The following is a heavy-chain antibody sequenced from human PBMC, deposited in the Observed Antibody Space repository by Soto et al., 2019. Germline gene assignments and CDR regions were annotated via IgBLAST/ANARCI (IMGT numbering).Heavy chain of an antibody. V-gene: IGHV3-13*01. CDR3: ARSGYSYGPSDY. CDR2: IGTDDDT. D-gene: IGHD5-18*01. Sequence: GGSLRLSSVGVGITFSTYDIHWVLQNVGKGLEWVSSIGTDDDTYYLDSVRGRFTISRDNSKNTLYLQMNSLRAEDTAVYYWARSGYSYGPSDYWGQGTLVTVSS. J-gene: IGHJ4*02. CDR1: GITFSTYD.